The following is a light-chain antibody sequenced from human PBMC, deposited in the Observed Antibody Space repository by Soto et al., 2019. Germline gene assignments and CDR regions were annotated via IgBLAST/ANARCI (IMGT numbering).Light chain of an antibody. Sequence: QSALTQPPSMSPTPGQRLTVSSSGIRSNIGSNCVYWYQQLPGTAPKLLIYRNNQRPSGVPDRFSGSKSGTSASVAISGLRPEDEADYYCAAWDSSLSGYVFGTGTKVTVL. CDR1: RSNIGSNC. CDR3: AAWDSSLSGYV. V-gene: IGLV1-47*01. J-gene: IGLJ1*01. CDR2: RNN.